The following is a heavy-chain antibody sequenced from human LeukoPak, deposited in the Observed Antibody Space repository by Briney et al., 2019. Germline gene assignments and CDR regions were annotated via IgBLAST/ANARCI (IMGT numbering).Heavy chain of an antibody. CDR2: IYTSGST. CDR1: GNSISSGDNY. V-gene: IGHV4-61*02. D-gene: IGHD2-21*02. J-gene: IGHJ6*03. CDR3: ARTYCGGDCRGYYYHYYMDV. Sequence: PSETLSLTCTVSGNSISSGDNYWSWIRQPAGKGLEWIGRIYTSGSTNYNPSLKSRVTISVDRSKNQFSLKLSSVTAADTAVYYCARTYCGGDCRGYYYHYYMDVWGKGTTVTISS.